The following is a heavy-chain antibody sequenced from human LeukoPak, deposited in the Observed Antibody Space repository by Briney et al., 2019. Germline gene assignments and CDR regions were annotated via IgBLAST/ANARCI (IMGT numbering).Heavy chain of an antibody. V-gene: IGHV3-23*01. CDR3: AKDLTIAAAGY. J-gene: IGHJ4*02. D-gene: IGHD6-13*01. CDR2: ISGSGGST. CDR1: EFTFSSYG. Sequence: GGSLRLSCAASEFTFSSYGMSWVRQAPGKGLEWVSSISGSGGSTQYADSVQGRFAISRDNSKNTLSLQMNSLRAEDTAVYYCAKDLTIAAAGYWGQGTLVTVSS.